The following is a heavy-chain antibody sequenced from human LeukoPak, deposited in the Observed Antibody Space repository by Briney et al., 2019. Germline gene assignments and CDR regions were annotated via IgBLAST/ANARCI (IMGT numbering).Heavy chain of an antibody. CDR1: RFPFNYAW. Sequence: GGSLRLSCTASRFPFNYAWMTWVRQAPGKGLEWIGRIKSKNSGGTTDYAAPVKGRFTFSSDDSKNTLYLQMNSLKTEDTGVYYCSKDLPNTGAWALNYWGQGTLVTVSP. V-gene: IGHV3-15*01. CDR2: IKSKNSGGTT. J-gene: IGHJ4*02. CDR3: SKDLPNTGAWALNY. D-gene: IGHD1-14*01.